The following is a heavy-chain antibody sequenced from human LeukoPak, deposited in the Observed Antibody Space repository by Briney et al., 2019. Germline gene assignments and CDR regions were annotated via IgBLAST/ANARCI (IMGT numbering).Heavy chain of an antibody. V-gene: IGHV5-51*01. J-gene: IGHJ4*02. CDR3: VRHGLGSSWFGFDY. CDR2: IYPGDSDP. Sequence: HGESLKISCKGSGYTFTTYWIGWARQMPGKGLEWMGIIYPGDSDPRYSPSFQGQVTISADKSISTAYLQWTSLKASDSAMYYCVRHGLGSSWFGFDYWGQGTLVTVSS. D-gene: IGHD6-13*01. CDR1: GYTFTTYW.